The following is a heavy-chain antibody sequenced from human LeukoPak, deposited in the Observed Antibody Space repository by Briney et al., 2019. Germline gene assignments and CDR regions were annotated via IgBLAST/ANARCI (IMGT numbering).Heavy chain of an antibody. J-gene: IGHJ5*02. CDR3: ARVGSSGWYHWFDP. D-gene: IGHD6-19*01. Sequence: PGASVKVSCKASGYTFTGYYLHWVRQAPGQGLEWMGWINPISGVTGSAQKFQGRVTMTRDKSISTVYVELSRMTSDDTAIYFCARVGSSGWYHWFDPWGQGSLVTVSS. CDR1: GYTFTGYY. CDR2: INPISGVT. V-gene: IGHV1-2*02.